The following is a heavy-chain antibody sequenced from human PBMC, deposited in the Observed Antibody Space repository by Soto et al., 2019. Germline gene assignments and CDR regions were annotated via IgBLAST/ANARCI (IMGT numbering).Heavy chain of an antibody. D-gene: IGHD4-17*01. CDR1: GFIFSSYG. CDR2: TSYDGSTK. Sequence: QVQLVESGGGVVQPGRSLRLSCAASGFIFSSYGMHYVRQAPGKGLEWVAVTSYDGSTKYYADSVKGRFTNSRDNSENKLHLELNSLRPEDTAVYYCAKDMSAYGNYPILDSWGRGTLVTVSS. J-gene: IGHJ4*02. V-gene: IGHV3-30*18. CDR3: AKDMSAYGNYPILDS.